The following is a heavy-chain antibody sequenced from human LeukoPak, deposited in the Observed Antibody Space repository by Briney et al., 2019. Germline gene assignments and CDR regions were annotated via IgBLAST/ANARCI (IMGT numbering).Heavy chain of an antibody. CDR2: IYYSGST. CDR3: ARDFWGGPFDY. J-gene: IGHJ4*02. Sequence: PSETLSLTCTVSGGSISSGGYYWSWIRQHPGKGLEWIGYIYYSGSTNYNPPLKSRVTISVDTSKNQFSLKLSSVTAADTAVCYCARDFWGGPFDYWGQGTLVTVSS. D-gene: IGHD3-16*01. V-gene: IGHV4-61*08. CDR1: GGSISSGGYY.